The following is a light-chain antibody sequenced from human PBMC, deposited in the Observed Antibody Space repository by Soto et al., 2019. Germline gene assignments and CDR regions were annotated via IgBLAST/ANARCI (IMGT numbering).Light chain of an antibody. CDR3: GADHGSGSNFVSWV. Sequence: QPVLTQPSSASASLGASVTLTCTLSSGYSNYKVDWYQQRPGKGPRFVMRVGTGGIVGSKGDGIPDRFSVLGSGLNRYLTIKNIQEEDESDYHCGADHGSGSNFVSWVFGGGTKLTVL. CDR1: SGYSNYK. V-gene: IGLV9-49*01. CDR2: VGTGGIVG. J-gene: IGLJ3*02.